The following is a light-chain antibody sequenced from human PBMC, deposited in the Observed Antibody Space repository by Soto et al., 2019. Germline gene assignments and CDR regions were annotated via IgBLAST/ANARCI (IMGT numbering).Light chain of an antibody. V-gene: IGLV2-14*03. CDR3: TSYTIATTWV. CDR2: DVI. Sequence: QSVLTQPASVSGSPGQSITIPCTGSSSDIGNYNYVSWYQQQHPGKAPKLMFYDVITRPSGVSIRFSGSKSGNTASLTISGLQAEDEAFYYCTSYTIATTWVFGGGTKLTVL. J-gene: IGLJ3*02. CDR1: SSDIGNYNY.